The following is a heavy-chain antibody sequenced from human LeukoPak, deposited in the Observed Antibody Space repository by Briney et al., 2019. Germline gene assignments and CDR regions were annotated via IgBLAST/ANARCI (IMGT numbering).Heavy chain of an antibody. J-gene: IGHJ6*02. CDR2: ISSSSSYI. CDR3: ARDRSTVSGVYYYGMDV. CDR1: GFTFSSYS. Sequence: GGSLRLSCAASGFTFSSYSMNWVRQAPGKGLEWVSSISSSSSYIYYADSVKGRFTISRDNAKNSLYLQMNSLRAEDTAVYYCARDRSTVSGVYYYGMDVWGQGTTVTVSS. D-gene: IGHD4-17*01. V-gene: IGHV3-21*01.